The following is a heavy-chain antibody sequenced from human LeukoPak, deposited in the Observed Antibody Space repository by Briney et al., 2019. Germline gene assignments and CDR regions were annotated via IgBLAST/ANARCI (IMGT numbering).Heavy chain of an antibody. J-gene: IGHJ4*02. CDR2: VYYSGNT. Sequence: SETLSLTCSVSGYFINSGHWWGWIRQSPGKGLEWIGYVYYSGNTYYNPSLKSRVTMSVDTSKNQFSLRLNSVTAVDTAVYYCARIVAVAGVSSWGQGTLVTVSS. V-gene: IGHV4-28*01. D-gene: IGHD6-13*01. CDR3: ARIVAVAGVSS. CDR1: GYFINSGHW.